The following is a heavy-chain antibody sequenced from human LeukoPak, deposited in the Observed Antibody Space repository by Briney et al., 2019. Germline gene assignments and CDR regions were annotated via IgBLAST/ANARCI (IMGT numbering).Heavy chain of an antibody. CDR3: ARDYGVIAVAGANDY. V-gene: IGHV1-18*01. J-gene: IGHJ4*02. Sequence: ASVKVSCKASGYTFTSYGIGWVRQAPGQGLEWMGWISAYNGNTNYAQKLQGRVTMTTDTSTSTAYMELRSLRSDDTAVYYCARDYGVIAVAGANDYWGQGTLVTVSS. D-gene: IGHD6-19*01. CDR1: GYTFTSYG. CDR2: ISAYNGNT.